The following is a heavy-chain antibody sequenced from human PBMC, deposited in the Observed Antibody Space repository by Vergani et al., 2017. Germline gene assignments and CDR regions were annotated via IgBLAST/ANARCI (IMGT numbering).Heavy chain of an antibody. J-gene: IGHJ6*03. CDR3: ARVNGYSSSWYPSFYYYYYMDV. Sequence: QVQLVQSGAEVKKPGASVKVSCKASGYPFSRYGISWVRQAPGQGLEWMGWISINNGNTNYAKKVQGRVSMTTDTSTSTADMELRSLRSDDTAVYYCARVNGYSSSWYPSFYYYYYMDVWGKGTTVTVSS. CDR2: ISINNGNT. V-gene: IGHV1-18*01. CDR1: GYPFSRYG. D-gene: IGHD6-13*01.